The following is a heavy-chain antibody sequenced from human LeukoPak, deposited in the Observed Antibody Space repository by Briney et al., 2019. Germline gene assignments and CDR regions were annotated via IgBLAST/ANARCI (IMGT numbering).Heavy chain of an antibody. CDR3: ARDGGSSWYFDP. Sequence: SVNVSCKASGGTFSSYAISWVRQAPGQGLEWMGGIIPIFGTANYAQKFQGRVTITTDESTSTAYMELSSLRSEDTAVYYCARDGGSSWYFDPWGQGTLVTVSS. CDR1: GGTFSSYA. CDR2: IIPIFGTA. V-gene: IGHV1-69*05. J-gene: IGHJ5*02. D-gene: IGHD6-13*01.